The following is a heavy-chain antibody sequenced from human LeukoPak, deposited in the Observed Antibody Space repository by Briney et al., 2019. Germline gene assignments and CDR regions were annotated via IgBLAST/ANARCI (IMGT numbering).Heavy chain of an antibody. CDR1: GGSISSSSYY. CDR2: MFYSGST. CDR3: VSPRGFSYGYFDY. V-gene: IGHV4-39*01. Sequence: SETLSLTRPVSGGSISSSSYYWDWIRQPPGKGLEWIGSMFYSGSTFYNPSLKSRVTISIDTSKNQFSLKLSSVTAADTAVYYCVSPRGFSYGYFDYWGQGTLVTVSS. J-gene: IGHJ4*02. D-gene: IGHD5-18*01.